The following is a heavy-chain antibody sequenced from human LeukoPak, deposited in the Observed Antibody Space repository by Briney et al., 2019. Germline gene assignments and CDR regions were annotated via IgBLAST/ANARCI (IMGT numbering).Heavy chain of an antibody. J-gene: IGHJ6*03. CDR2: IYYSGST. CDR1: GGSISSHY. CDR3: ARDGGYCSGGSCCKAGYYYMDV. V-gene: IGHV4-59*11. D-gene: IGHD2-15*01. Sequence: SETLSLTCTVSGGSISSHYWSWIRQPPGKGLEWIGYIYYSGSTNYNPSLKSRVTISVDTSKNQFSLKLSSVTAADTAVYYCARDGGYCSGGSCCKAGYYYMDVWGKGTTVTVSS.